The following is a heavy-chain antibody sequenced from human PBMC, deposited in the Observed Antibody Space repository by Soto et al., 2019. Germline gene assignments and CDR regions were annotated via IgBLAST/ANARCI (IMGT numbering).Heavy chain of an antibody. Sequence: PSETLSLTCAVSGGSIRSGGYSWSWIRQPPGKGLEWIGYIYHSGSTDYNPSLKSRVTISADTSKNQFSLKLNSVTAADTAVYYCAREVGCSGGSCYSNDWFGPWGQGTLVTVSS. J-gene: IGHJ5*02. CDR2: IYHSGST. CDR1: GGSIRSGGYS. CDR3: AREVGCSGGSCYSNDWFGP. D-gene: IGHD2-15*01. V-gene: IGHV4-30-2*01.